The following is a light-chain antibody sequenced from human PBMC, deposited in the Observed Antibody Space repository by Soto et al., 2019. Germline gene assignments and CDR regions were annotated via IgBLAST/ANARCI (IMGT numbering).Light chain of an antibody. CDR1: SSDIGGYNL. CDR2: DVS. Sequence: QSALTQPASVSGSPGQSITISCAGTSSDIGGYNLVSWYQQHPGKAPKLMIYDVSKRPSGVSTRFSGSKSGNTASLTISGLQAEDEADYYCCSYAGSTTWVFGGGTKLTVL. J-gene: IGLJ3*02. CDR3: CSYAGSTTWV. V-gene: IGLV2-23*02.